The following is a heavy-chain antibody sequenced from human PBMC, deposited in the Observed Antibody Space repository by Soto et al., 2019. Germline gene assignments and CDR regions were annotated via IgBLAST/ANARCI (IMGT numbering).Heavy chain of an antibody. D-gene: IGHD3-10*01. V-gene: IGHV1-69*18. CDR2: IIPVFGTT. J-gene: IGHJ4*02. CDR3: ARDGGFGELKY. Sequence: QVQLVQSGAELKKPGSSVKVSCKASGDTFSGYPIYWVRQAPGEGLEWMGRIIPVFGTTNDAQRFEGRVTFTADESTNTAYMELRGLLSEDTAVYYCARDGGFGELKYWGPGSLVTVSS. CDR1: GDTFSGYP.